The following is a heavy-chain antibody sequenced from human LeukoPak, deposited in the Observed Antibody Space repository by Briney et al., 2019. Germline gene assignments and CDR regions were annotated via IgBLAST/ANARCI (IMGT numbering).Heavy chain of an antibody. D-gene: IGHD1-26*01. Sequence: RASVKVSCKASGGTFSSYVISWVRQAPGQGLDWMGGIIPIFGTANYAQKFQGRVTMTADESTSTAYMELSSLRSEDTAMYYCARDRGGSYAPSFDYWGQGTLVTVSS. CDR1: GGTFSSYV. CDR2: IIPIFGTA. V-gene: IGHV1-69*13. J-gene: IGHJ4*02. CDR3: ARDRGGSYAPSFDY.